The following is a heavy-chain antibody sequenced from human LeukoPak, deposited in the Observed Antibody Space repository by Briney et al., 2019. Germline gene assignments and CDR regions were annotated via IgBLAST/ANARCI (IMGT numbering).Heavy chain of an antibody. V-gene: IGHV4-59*08. D-gene: IGHD2-21*02. CDR1: GASFTSNY. J-gene: IGHJ4*02. CDR2: IYYSGTT. Sequence: KSSETLSLTCTASGASFTSNYWSWIRQPPGKGLEWIGYIYYSGTTTYNPSLERRVTMSVDMSKTQFSLRLNSVTATDTAVYYCARLDCGGDCYVDYWGQGTLVTDSS. CDR3: ARLDCGGDCYVDY.